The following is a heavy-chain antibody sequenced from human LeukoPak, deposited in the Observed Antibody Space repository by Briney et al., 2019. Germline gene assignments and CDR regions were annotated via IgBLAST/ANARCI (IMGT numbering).Heavy chain of an antibody. CDR2: IRYDGSNK. V-gene: IGHV3-30*02. D-gene: IGHD6-19*01. CDR3: AKDLEYSSGWYRYYFDY. Sequence: PGGSLRLSCAASGFTFSSYSMNWVRQAPGKGLEWVAFIRYDGSNKYYADSVKGRSTISRDNSKNTLYLQMNSLRAEDTAVYYCAKDLEYSSGWYRYYFDYWGQGTLVTVSS. CDR1: GFTFSSYS. J-gene: IGHJ4*02.